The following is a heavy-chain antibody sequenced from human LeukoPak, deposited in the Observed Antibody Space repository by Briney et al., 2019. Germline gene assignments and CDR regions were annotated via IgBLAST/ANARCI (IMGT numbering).Heavy chain of an antibody. J-gene: IGHJ4*02. CDR1: GFTFSGYA. CDR2: ISGGGGTTYYA. D-gene: IGHD3-9*01. CDR3: AKFYDILTGYIDY. V-gene: IGHV3-23*01. Sequence: GGSLRLSCAASGFTFSGYAMSWVRQSPGKGLDWVSAISGGGGTTYYAYYADSVKGRFTISRDNSKNTLYLLMNSLRAEDTAVYYCAKFYDILTGYIDYWGQGTLVTVSS.